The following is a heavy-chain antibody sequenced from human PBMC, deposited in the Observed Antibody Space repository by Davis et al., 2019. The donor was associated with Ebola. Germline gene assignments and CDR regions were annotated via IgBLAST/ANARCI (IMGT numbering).Heavy chain of an antibody. CDR1: GFTFTSYW. V-gene: IGHV3-74*01. D-gene: IGHD7-27*01. CDR3: VRSGSDWGSHDAFDF. J-gene: IGHJ3*01. CDR2: CNHDGSGI. Sequence: HTGGSLRLSCAASGFTFTSYWMHWVRQVPGKGLVWVSRCNHDGSGIRYADSVKGRFTISRDNAKKTVYLEMNSLRVEDTAVCYCVRSGSDWGSHDAFDFWGQGTGVTVSS.